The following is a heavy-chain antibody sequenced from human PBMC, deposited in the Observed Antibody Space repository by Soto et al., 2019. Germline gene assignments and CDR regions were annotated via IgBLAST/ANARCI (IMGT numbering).Heavy chain of an antibody. CDR1: GASMNSYH. V-gene: IGHV4-4*07. D-gene: IGHD6-13*01. Sequence: QVQLQASGPGLVKPSETLSLTCTVSGASMNSYHWSWIRQPAGKGLEWIGHIHSSGSTNYNPSLKSRVTMSVYTSKNQVSLRLMSLTAADTAVYYCARDQGVAAAGITWFDPWGQGSLVTVAA. J-gene: IGHJ5*02. CDR3: ARDQGVAAAGITWFDP. CDR2: IHSSGST.